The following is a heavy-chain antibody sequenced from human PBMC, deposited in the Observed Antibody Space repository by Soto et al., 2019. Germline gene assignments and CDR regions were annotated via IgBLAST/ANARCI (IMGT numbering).Heavy chain of an antibody. Sequence: GGALRLSCAASGFSFSISPMHWVRQAPGKGPEWVALISYDGTNKFYADSVKGRFTISRENSKSTLYLQVDSLRPEDAAVYYCARATKNSGGKNWAFNHFHSRGQGTLVTVSS. CDR2: ISYDGTNK. J-gene: IGHJ1*01. D-gene: IGHD5-12*01. CDR3: ARATKNSGGKNWAFNHFHS. V-gene: IGHV3-30-3*01. CDR1: GFSFSISP.